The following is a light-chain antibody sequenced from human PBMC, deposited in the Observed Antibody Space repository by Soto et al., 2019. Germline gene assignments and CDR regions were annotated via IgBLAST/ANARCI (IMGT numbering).Light chain of an antibody. CDR1: QSIRAW. V-gene: IGKV1-5*03. Sequence: DIQMTQSPSTLSASVGDRVTITCRASQSIRAWLAWYQQKPGKAPKLLIYKASSLESGVPSRFSGSGSGTEFTLTISSLQTDDFETYYCQQYNSDSRTFGQGTKVEIK. CDR2: KAS. CDR3: QQYNSDSRT. J-gene: IGKJ1*01.